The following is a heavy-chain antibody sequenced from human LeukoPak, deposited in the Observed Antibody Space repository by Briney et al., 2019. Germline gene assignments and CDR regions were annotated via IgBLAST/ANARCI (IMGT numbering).Heavy chain of an antibody. D-gene: IGHD2-15*01. Sequence: PGGSLRLSCVASGFTFSSYWTSWVRQAPGKGLEWVANMKIEGSEEYYVDSVKGRFTISRDNAKNSLYLQMNSLRVDDTAVYYWTRWARYCSSGSCYSWFDPWGQGTLVTVSS. CDR2: MKIEGSEE. J-gene: IGHJ5*02. CDR1: GFTFSSYW. CDR3: TRWARYCSSGSCYSWFDP. V-gene: IGHV3-7*01.